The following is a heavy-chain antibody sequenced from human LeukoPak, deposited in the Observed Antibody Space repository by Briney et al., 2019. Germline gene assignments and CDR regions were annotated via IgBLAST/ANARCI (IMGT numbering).Heavy chain of an antibody. J-gene: IGHJ5*02. CDR2: IYPGDSDT. CDR1: GYSFTSYW. CDR3: ARLAGTLTIGYCSSTSCSNWFDP. D-gene: IGHD2-2*01. Sequence: GESLKISCKGSGYSFTSYWIGWVRQMPGKGLEWMGIIYPGDSDTRYSPSFQGQVTISADKSISTAYLQWSSLKASDTGMYYCARLAGTLTIGYCSSTSCSNWFDPWGQGTLVTVSS. V-gene: IGHV5-51*01.